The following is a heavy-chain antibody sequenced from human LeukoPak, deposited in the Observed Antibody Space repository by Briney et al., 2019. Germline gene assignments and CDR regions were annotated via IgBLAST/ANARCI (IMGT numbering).Heavy chain of an antibody. Sequence: SETLSLTCTVSGGSISSYYWSWIRQPPGKGLEWIGYIYYSGSTNYNPSLKSRVTISVDTSKNQFSLKLSSVTAADTAVYYCARSGGHYDILTGYYTGSNAFDIWGQGTMVTVSS. CDR2: IYYSGST. J-gene: IGHJ3*02. V-gene: IGHV4-59*01. CDR1: GGSISSYY. D-gene: IGHD3-9*01. CDR3: ARSGGHYDILTGYYTGSNAFDI.